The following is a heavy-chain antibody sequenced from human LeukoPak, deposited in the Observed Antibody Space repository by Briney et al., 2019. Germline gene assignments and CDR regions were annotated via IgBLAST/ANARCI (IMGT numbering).Heavy chain of an antibody. V-gene: IGHV3-9*01. D-gene: IGHD2-15*01. CDR1: GFTFYDYA. J-gene: IGHJ6*02. CDR3: AKDGRSRPYGMDV. Sequence: GGSLRLSCAASGFTFYDYAMHWVRQAPGKGLEWVSGISWNSGSIGYADSVKGRFTISRDNVKNSLYLQMNSLRAEDTALYYCAKDGRSRPYGMDVWGQGTTVTVSS. CDR2: ISWNSGSI.